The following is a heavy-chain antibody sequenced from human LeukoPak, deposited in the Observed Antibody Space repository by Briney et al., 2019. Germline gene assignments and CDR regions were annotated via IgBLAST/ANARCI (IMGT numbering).Heavy chain of an antibody. V-gene: IGHV1-18*01. J-gene: IGHJ4*02. CDR2: ISTESGHT. D-gene: IGHD2/OR15-2a*01. Sequence: ASVKVSCKASGYTFTTYGIAWFRQAPGQGLEWMGWISTESGHTNYAQKLQGRVTMTRETSTSTVYMELRSLRSDDTAVYYCARVENLAYNKKHSFDYWGQGTLITVAS. CDR1: GYTFTTYG. CDR3: ARVENLAYNKKHSFDY.